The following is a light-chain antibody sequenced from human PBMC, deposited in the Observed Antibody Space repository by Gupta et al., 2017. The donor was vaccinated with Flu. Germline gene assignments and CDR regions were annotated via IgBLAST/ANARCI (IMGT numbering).Light chain of an antibody. V-gene: IGLV1-40*01. J-gene: IGLJ3*02. CDR2: GNN. CDR3: KSYDTSLGGSV. Sequence: CTGSSSNLGAGYDVHWYQHLPGTAPKLLIYGNNNRPSGIPDRFSGSKSGTSASLAITGLQAEDEADYYCKSYDTSLGGSVFGGGTKL. CDR1: SSNLGAGYD.